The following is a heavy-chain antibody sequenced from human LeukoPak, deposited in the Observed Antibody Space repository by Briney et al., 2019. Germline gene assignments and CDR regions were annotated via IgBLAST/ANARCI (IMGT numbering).Heavy chain of an antibody. V-gene: IGHV3-23*01. CDR1: GFTFSNYA. D-gene: IGHD3-22*01. Sequence: GGSLRLSCAASGFTFSNYAMSWVRQAPGKGLEWVSAISGSGGSADYTDSVKGRFTISRGNSKNTLFLQMNSLRVEDTAVYYCAKDDNYYESSGYPVAAYWGQGTLVTVSS. CDR3: AKDDNYYESSGYPVAAY. J-gene: IGHJ4*02. CDR2: ISGSGGSA.